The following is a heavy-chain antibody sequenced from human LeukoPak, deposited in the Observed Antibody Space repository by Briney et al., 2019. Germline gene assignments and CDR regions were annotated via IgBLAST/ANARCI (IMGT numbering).Heavy chain of an antibody. CDR1: GASIGSGGYL. Sequence: SETLSLTCTVSGASIGSGGYLWSWIRQHPGKGLEWIGYSFDSGDTHYNPSLKSRLSMSLDTTKNQFSLNLTSVTAADTAVYYCSTMVRSSYYFDXXXQXAXXTVSS. CDR2: SFDSGDT. V-gene: IGHV4-31*03. D-gene: IGHD2-8*01. CDR3: STMVRSSYYFDX. J-gene: IGHJ4*02.